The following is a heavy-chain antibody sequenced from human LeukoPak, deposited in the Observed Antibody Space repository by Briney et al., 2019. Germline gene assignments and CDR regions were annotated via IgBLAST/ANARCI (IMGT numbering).Heavy chain of an antibody. V-gene: IGHV3-23*01. CDR1: GFTFSGYG. Sequence: PGGSLRLSCEASGFTFSGYGMHWVRQAPGRGLEWVSGISGSGTSTYYVDSVKGRFTISRDNSKSTLYLQMNSLRAEDTAVYYCAKDKSHTAMVTNPDYWGQGTLVTVSS. J-gene: IGHJ4*02. CDR3: AKDKSHTAMVTNPDY. D-gene: IGHD5-18*01. CDR2: ISGSGTST.